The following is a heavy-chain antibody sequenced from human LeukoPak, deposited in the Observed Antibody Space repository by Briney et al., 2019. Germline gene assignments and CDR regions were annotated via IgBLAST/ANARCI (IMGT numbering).Heavy chain of an antibody. V-gene: IGHV3-21*01. D-gene: IGHD2-15*01. Sequence: GGSLRLSCAASGFTFSSYSMNWVRQAPGKGLEWVSSISSSSSCIYYADSVKGRFTISRDNAKNSLYLQMNSLRAEDTAVYYCARDVDSYCSGGSCYGMDVWGQGTTVTVSS. CDR1: GFTFSSYS. CDR3: ARDVDSYCSGGSCYGMDV. J-gene: IGHJ6*02. CDR2: ISSSSSCI.